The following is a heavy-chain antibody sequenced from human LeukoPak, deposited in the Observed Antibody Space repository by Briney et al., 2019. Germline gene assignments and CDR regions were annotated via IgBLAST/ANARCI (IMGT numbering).Heavy chain of an antibody. CDR3: ARGRTTVVTPYYFDY. V-gene: IGHV4-34*01. Sequence: SETLSLTCAVYGGSFSGYYCTWIRQPPGKGLEWIGEINHNGGTNYNPSLKSRVTISVDRSKNQFSLKLSSVTAADTAVYYCARGRTTVVTPYYFDYWGQGTLVTVSS. CDR1: GGSFSGYY. J-gene: IGHJ4*02. CDR2: INHNGGT. D-gene: IGHD4-23*01.